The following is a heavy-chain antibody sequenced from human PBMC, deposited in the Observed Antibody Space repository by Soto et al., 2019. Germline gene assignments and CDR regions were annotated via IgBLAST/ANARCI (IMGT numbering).Heavy chain of an antibody. CDR3: AREPEYSGSYYFDC. J-gene: IGHJ4*02. V-gene: IGHV4-30-4*01. Sequence: PSETLSLTCTVSGGSISSGDYYWSWIRQPPGKGLEWIGYIYYSGSTYYNPSLTSRVTISVDTSKNQFSLKLSSVTAEDTAIYYCAREPEYSGSYYFDCWGQGTLVTVSS. CDR1: GGSISSGDYY. CDR2: IYYSGST. D-gene: IGHD6-6*01.